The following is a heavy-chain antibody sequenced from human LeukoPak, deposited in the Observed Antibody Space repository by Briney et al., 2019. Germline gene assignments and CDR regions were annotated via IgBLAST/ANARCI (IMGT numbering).Heavy chain of an antibody. CDR1: GFTFSSYG. CDR3: ERGYSYGASGFDY. CDR2: ISYDGSNK. D-gene: IGHD5-18*01. J-gene: IGHJ4*02. Sequence: PGGSLRLSCAASGFTFSSYGMHWVRQSPGKGLEGVAVISYDGSNKYYADSVKGRFTTSRDNYKNTLYLKMNSLRAEDTDVYYCERGYSYGASGFDYWGQGTLVTVSS. V-gene: IGHV3-30*03.